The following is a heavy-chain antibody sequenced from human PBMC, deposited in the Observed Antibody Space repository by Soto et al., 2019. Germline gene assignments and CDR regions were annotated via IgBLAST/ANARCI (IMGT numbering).Heavy chain of an antibody. CDR3: ARRGMYYDILTGYFAFDI. Sequence: GGSLRLSCAASGFTFSSYWMSWVRQAPGKGLEWVANIKQDGREKYYGDSVKGRFTISRANAKNSLYLQRNSLRAEDTAVYYCARRGMYYDILTGYFAFDIWGQGTMVTVSS. CDR2: IKQDGREK. D-gene: IGHD3-9*01. V-gene: IGHV3-7*01. J-gene: IGHJ3*02. CDR1: GFTFSSYW.